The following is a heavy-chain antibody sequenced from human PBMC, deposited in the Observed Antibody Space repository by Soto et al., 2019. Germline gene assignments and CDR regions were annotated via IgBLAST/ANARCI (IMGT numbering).Heavy chain of an antibody. J-gene: IGHJ6*02. CDR2: IFYSGST. CDR1: GGSISSGDYY. V-gene: IGHV4-30-4*01. CDR3: ARDRGDRSYYYSYGMDV. D-gene: IGHD3-10*01. Sequence: PSETLSLTCTVSGGSISSGDYYWSWIRQPPGKGLEWFVYIFYSGSTYYNPSLKSRVTISVDTSKNQFSLKLSFVTAADTAFYYCARDRGDRSYYYSYGMDVWAKGPRSPSP.